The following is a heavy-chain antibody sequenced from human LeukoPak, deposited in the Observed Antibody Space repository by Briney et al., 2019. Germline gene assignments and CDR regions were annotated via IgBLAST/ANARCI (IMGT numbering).Heavy chain of an antibody. D-gene: IGHD2-15*01. J-gene: IGHJ1*01. CDR2: ISYDGSNK. V-gene: IGHV3-30*14. CDR3: ARDSAFSSYSN. CDR1: GFTFSSYA. Sequence: PGGSLRLSCAASGFTFSSYAMHWVRQAPGKGLEWVAVISYDGSNKYYADSVKGRFTISRDDSKNTLLLQMDSLRVEDTAIYYCARDSAFSSYSNWGQGALVTVSS.